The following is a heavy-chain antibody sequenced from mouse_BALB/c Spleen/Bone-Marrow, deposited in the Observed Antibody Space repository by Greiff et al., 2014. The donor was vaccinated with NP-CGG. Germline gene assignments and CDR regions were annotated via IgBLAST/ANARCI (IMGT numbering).Heavy chain of an antibody. CDR2: INPSTGYT. J-gene: IGHJ1*01. CDR3: ARRDYWYFDV. CDR1: GYTFTSYW. Sequence: VQLQQSGAELAKPGASVKMSCKASGYTFTSYWMHWVKQRPGQGLEWIGYINPSTGYTEYNQKFKDKATLTADKSSSTAYMQLSSLTSEDSAVYYCARRDYWYFDVWGAGTTVTDSS. V-gene: IGHV1-7*01.